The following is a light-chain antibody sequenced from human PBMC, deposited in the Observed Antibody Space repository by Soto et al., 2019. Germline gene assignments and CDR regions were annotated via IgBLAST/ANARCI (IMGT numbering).Light chain of an antibody. CDR3: ETWDTSLSAVL. CDR1: SSNIGNSY. CDR2: DNN. Sequence: QSVLTQPPSMSAAPGQKVTISCSGSSSNIGNSYVCWYQQFPGTAPKLLIYDNNKRPSGIPDRFSGSKSDTSATLDITGLQTGDEADYYCETWDTSLSAVLFGGGTQLTVL. V-gene: IGLV1-51*01. J-gene: IGLJ2*01.